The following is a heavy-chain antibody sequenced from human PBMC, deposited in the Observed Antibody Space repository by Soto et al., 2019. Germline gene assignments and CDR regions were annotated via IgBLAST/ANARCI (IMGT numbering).Heavy chain of an antibody. CDR2: IYYSGIT. CDR1: GGSISTYY. Sequence: SETLSLTCTVSGGSISTYYWSWIRQPPGKGLEWIGYIYYSGITNYSPSLKSRVTISVDTSKNQFSLKLNSVTAADTAVYYCARDPLGGPPYYSYGLDVWGQGTTVT. V-gene: IGHV4-59*01. J-gene: IGHJ6*02. D-gene: IGHD3-16*01. CDR3: ARDPLGGPPYYSYGLDV.